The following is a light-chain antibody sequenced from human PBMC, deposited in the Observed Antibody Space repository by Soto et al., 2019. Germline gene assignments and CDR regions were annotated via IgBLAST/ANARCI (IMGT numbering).Light chain of an antibody. CDR1: SSDVGGYNY. CDR3: QSQDSSLSGSV. J-gene: IGLJ2*01. CDR2: DVS. Sequence: QSALTQPRSASGSPGQSITISCTGTSSDVGGYNYVSWYQQHPAKAPKLIIFDVSKRPSGVPNRFSGSKSGNTASLTISGLRAEDEADYYCQSQDSSLSGSVFGGGTKLTVL. V-gene: IGLV2-11*01.